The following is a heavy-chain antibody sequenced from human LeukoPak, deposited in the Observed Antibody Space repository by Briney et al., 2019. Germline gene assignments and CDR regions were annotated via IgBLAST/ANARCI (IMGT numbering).Heavy chain of an antibody. D-gene: IGHD5-24*01. CDR1: GFTFSRYW. CDR3: AKGAGRDGYNTEFDY. J-gene: IGHJ4*02. CDR2: IKEDGSQE. V-gene: IGHV3-7*01. Sequence: GGSLRLSCAASGFTFSRYWMTWVRQAPGKGLEWVANIKEDGSQEHCVGSVKGRFTISRDNANNSLYLQMDSLRDEDTAIYYCAKGAGRDGYNTEFDYWGQGTLVTVSS.